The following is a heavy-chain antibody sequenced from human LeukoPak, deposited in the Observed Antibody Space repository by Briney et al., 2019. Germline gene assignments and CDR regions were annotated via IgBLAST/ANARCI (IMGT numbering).Heavy chain of an antibody. D-gene: IGHD4-17*01. CDR2: IYYSGST. V-gene: IGHV4-30-4*01. CDR1: GGSISSGDYY. CDR3: AREITTVTTDLFDY. Sequence: SQTLSLTRTVSGGSISSGDYYWSWIRQPPGKGLEWIGYIYYSGSTYYNPSLKSRVTISVNTSKNQFSLKLSSVTAADTAVYYCAREITTVTTDLFDYWGQGTLVTVSS. J-gene: IGHJ4*02.